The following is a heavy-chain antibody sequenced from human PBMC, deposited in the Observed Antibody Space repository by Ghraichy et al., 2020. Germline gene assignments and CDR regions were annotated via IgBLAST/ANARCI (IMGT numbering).Heavy chain of an antibody. Sequence: LSLTCAASGFPFHVYWMSWVRQAPGKGLEWVANIAKDGRQEYYADSLKGRFSISKDNTMNSLYLQMNSLRAEDTALYYCVRDATAPNFDAWGQGTLVTVSS. J-gene: IGHJ4*02. CDR2: IAKDGRQE. D-gene: IGHD5-18*01. V-gene: IGHV3-7*01. CDR3: VRDATAPNFDA. CDR1: GFPFHVYW.